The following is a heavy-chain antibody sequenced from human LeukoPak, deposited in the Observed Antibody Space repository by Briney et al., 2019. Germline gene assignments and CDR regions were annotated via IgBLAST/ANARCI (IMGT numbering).Heavy chain of an antibody. CDR3: ARAWSGRDISGYNYRAFDI. CDR2: INPNSGGT. Sequence: ASVKVSCKASGYTFTGYWMHWVRQAPGQGLEWMGWINPNSGGTNYAQNFQGRVTMTRDTSISTAYMELSSLRSDDTAVYYCARAWSGRDISGYNYRAFDIWGQGTMVTVSS. J-gene: IGHJ3*02. D-gene: IGHD3-22*01. V-gene: IGHV1-2*02. CDR1: GYTFTGYW.